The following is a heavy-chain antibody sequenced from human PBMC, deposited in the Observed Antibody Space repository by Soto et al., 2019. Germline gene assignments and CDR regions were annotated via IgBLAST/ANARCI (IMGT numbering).Heavy chain of an antibody. CDR1: GVSISNSSYY. CDR3: ARHGSN. Sequence: SXATLSLTCTVSGVSISNSSYYWGWIRRPPGKGLEWIGTIYYSGITYYNPSLKSRVTISVDTSKNQFSLKLTSVTAADTAVYYCARHGSNCGQRTLVTVSS. V-gene: IGHV4-39*01. CDR2: IYYSGIT. J-gene: IGHJ4*02.